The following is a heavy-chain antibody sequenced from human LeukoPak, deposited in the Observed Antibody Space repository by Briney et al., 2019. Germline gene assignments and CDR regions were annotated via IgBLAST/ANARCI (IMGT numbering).Heavy chain of an antibody. J-gene: IGHJ4*02. V-gene: IGHV4-59*01. D-gene: IGHD3-10*01. Sequence: SETLSLTCTVSGGSISSYYWSWIRQPPGKGLEWIGYIYYSGSTNYNPSLKSRVTISIDTSKNQFSLKLSSVTAADTAVYYCARGTVRGVMPIDFWGQGALVTVSS. CDR1: GGSISSYY. CDR2: IYYSGST. CDR3: ARGTVRGVMPIDF.